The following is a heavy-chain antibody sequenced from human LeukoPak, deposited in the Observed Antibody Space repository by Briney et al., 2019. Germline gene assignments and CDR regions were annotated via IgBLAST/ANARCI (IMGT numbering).Heavy chain of an antibody. CDR1: GFTFSNYW. V-gene: IGHV3-7*01. D-gene: IGHD5-18*01. CDR3: ARESTYNYAYAIDY. J-gene: IGHJ4*02. Sequence: GGSLRLSCAASGFTFSNYWMTWVRQAPGKGLEWVANMKQDGSEINYVDSVKGRFSISRDNTKSSLYLQMNSLRAEDTAVYYCARESTYNYAYAIDYWGQGTLVTVSS. CDR2: MKQDGSEI.